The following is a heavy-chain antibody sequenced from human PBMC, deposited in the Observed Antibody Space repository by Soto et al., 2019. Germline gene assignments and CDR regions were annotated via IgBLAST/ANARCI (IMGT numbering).Heavy chain of an antibody. Sequence: HPGGSLRLSCAASGFIFSRYAVSWVRQAPGGGLEWVAVSSGSGHTTKYADSVKGRFTVSRDNSKNTLYLQMNSLRVEDTAVYYCARESDHWGQGTLVTVSS. CDR3: ARESDH. V-gene: IGHV3-23*01. CDR1: GFIFSRYA. J-gene: IGHJ4*02. CDR2: SSGSGHTT.